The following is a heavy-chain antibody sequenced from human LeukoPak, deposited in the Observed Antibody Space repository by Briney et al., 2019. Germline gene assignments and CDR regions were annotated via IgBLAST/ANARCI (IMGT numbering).Heavy chain of an antibody. Sequence: GGSLRLSCAASGFTFSSYAMSWVRQAPGKGLVWVSAISGSGGSTYYADSVKGRFTISRDNSKNTLYLQMNSLRAEDTAVYYCAKDGDCSGGSCYLNWFDPWGQGTLVTVSS. CDR1: GFTFSSYA. J-gene: IGHJ5*02. CDR2: ISGSGGST. CDR3: AKDGDCSGGSCYLNWFDP. V-gene: IGHV3-23*01. D-gene: IGHD2-15*01.